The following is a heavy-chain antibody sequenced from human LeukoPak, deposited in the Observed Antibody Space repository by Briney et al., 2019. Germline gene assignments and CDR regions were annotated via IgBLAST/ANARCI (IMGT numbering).Heavy chain of an antibody. Sequence: SVKVSCKASGGTFTSYAISWVRQAPGQGLEWMGRIIPIFGTTSYAQKFQGRVTITTDECTSTAYMELSSLISEDTAVYYCAKGHLAVAGTGWFDSWLEGTLVTVCS. CDR1: GGTFTSYA. CDR2: IIPIFGTT. D-gene: IGHD6-19*01. J-gene: IGHJ5*02. V-gene: IGHV1-69*05. CDR3: AKGHLAVAGTGWFDS.